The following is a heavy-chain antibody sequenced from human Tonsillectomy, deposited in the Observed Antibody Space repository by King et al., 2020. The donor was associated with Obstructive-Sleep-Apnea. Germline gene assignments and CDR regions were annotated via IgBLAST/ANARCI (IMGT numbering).Heavy chain of an antibody. CDR3: ARAGSTSWYG. Sequence: EVQLVESGGGLVQPGGSLRLSCAASGFTFSTYSMGWVRQAPGKGLEWVANIKHDGSEKYYVDSVKGRFTISRDNAKNSLYLQMNSLRAEDTAVYYCARAGSTSWYGWGQGTLVTVSS. CDR1: GFTFSTYS. V-gene: IGHV3-7*03. D-gene: IGHD6-13*01. CDR2: IKHDGSEK. J-gene: IGHJ4*02.